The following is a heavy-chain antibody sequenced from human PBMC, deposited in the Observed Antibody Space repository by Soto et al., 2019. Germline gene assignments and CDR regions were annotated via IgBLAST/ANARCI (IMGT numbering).Heavy chain of an antibody. CDR1: GFTFSNYD. Sequence: EVQLVESGGGLVQPGGSLRLSCAASGFTFSNYDMHWVRQATGKGLEWVSGIGSAGDTYYPGSVKGRFTISRENANNSLYLQMNSLRAEDTAVYFCARRGDYIDYWGQGTLVTVSS. CDR3: ARRGDYIDY. J-gene: IGHJ4*02. V-gene: IGHV3-13*01. CDR2: IGSAGDT.